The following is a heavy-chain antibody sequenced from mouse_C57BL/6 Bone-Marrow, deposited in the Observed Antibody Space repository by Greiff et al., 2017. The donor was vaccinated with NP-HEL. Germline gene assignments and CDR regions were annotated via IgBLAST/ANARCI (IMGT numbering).Heavy chain of an antibody. CDR1: GFTFSSYA. CDR3: TRDYYGSSYDAMGY. CDR2: ISSGGDYI. D-gene: IGHD1-1*01. Sequence: EVKLMESGEGLVKPGGSLKLSCAASGFTFSSYAMSWVRQTPEKRLEWVAYISSGGDYIYYADTVKGRFTISRDNARNTLYLQMSSLKSEDTAMYYCTRDYYGSSYDAMGYWGQGTSVTVSS. J-gene: IGHJ4*01. V-gene: IGHV5-9-1*02.